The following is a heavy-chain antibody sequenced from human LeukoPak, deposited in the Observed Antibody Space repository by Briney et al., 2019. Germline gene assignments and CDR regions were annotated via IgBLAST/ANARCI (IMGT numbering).Heavy chain of an antibody. CDR3: ARDLRVGATRAFDY. CDR2: IYYSGST. Sequence: SETLSLTCTVSGGSISSYYWSWIPQPPGKGLEWIGYIYYSGSTNYNPSLKSRVTISVDTSKNQFSLKLSSVTAADTAVYYCARDLRVGATRAFDYWGQGTLVTVSS. D-gene: IGHD1-26*01. J-gene: IGHJ4*02. V-gene: IGHV4-59*01. CDR1: GGSISSYY.